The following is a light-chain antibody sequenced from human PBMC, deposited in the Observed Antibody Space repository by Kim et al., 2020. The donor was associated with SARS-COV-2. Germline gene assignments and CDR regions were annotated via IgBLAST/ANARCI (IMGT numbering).Light chain of an antibody. CDR1: QGITSY. CDR3: QQYYDYPLT. V-gene: IGKV1-8*01. CDR2: GAS. J-gene: IGKJ4*01. Sequence: AIRMTQSPSSFSASTGDRVTITCRASQGITSYLAWYQQKPGKAPKLLISGASTLQSGVPSRFSGSGSGTDFTLTISCLQSEDFATYYCQQYYDYPLTFGGGTKVDIK.